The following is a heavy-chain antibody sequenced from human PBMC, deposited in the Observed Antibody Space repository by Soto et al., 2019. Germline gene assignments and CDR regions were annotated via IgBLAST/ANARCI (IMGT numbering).Heavy chain of an antibody. CDR2: IIPIFGTA. V-gene: IGHV1-69*13. CDR1: GGTFSSYA. D-gene: IGHD4-4*01. Sequence: SVKVSCKASGGTFSSYAISWVRQAPGQGLEWMGGIIPIFGTANYAQKSQGRVTITADESTSTACMELSSLRSEDTAVYYCAEALGFYSPFDYWGQGTLVTVSS. CDR3: AEALGFYSPFDY. J-gene: IGHJ4*02.